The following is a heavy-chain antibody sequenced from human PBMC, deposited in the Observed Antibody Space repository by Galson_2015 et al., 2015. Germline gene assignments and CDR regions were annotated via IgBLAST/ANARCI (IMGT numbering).Heavy chain of an antibody. CDR2: ISSSGSDI. J-gene: IGHJ4*02. CDR1: GFTFNSYE. D-gene: IGHD1-14*01. V-gene: IGHV3-48*03. Sequence: SLRLSCAASGFTFNSYEMNWVRQAPGTGLEWVSYISSSGSDIYYPDSVKGRFTISRDNAKNSLYLQMNSLRAEDTAVYYCARDSNKDGNTQKFASWAQGTRAPASP. CDR3: ARDSNKDGNTQKFAS.